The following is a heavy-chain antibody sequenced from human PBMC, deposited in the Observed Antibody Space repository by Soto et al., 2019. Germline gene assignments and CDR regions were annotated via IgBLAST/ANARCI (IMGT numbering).Heavy chain of an antibody. V-gene: IGHV2-70*01. CDR3: ARIRNTRGSGWYYFDY. Sequence: SGATLVNPTQTVTLTCTFSGFSLSTSGMCVSWIRQPPGKALEWLALIDWGDEKYYSTSLKTRLTISKDTSKNQVVLTMTNMDPVDTATYYCARIRNTRGSGWYYFDYWGQGTLVTVS. D-gene: IGHD6-19*01. J-gene: IGHJ4*02. CDR2: IDWGDEK. CDR1: GFSLSTSGMC.